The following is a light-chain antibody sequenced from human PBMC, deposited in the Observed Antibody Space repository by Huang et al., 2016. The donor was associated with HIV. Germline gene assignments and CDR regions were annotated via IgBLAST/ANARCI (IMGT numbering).Light chain of an antibody. CDR2: DAS. V-gene: IGKV3-11*01. J-gene: IGKJ3*01. CDR1: QSVSRY. Sequence: EIVLTQSPATLSLSPGESATLSCRASQSVSRYLAWYQHKPGQAPRLLMYDASNRAAGIPARFSGSGSGTDFTLTISSLEPEDFAVYYCQQRTKWPPIFTFGPGTAV. CDR3: QQRTKWPPIFT.